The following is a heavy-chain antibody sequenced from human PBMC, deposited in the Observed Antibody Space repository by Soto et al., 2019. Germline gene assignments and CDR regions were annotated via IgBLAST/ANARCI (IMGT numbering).Heavy chain of an antibody. J-gene: IGHJ4*02. CDR3: ARTGQPPSDY. Sequence: QVQIQQWGAGLLKPSETLSLTCGVYGGSFSGYYWSWIRQPPGKGLAWIGEIIHTGSTNYNPSLKSRVAISIDTSKKKFSLKLSSVTAADTAVYYCARTGQPPSDYWGQGALVTVSS. D-gene: IGHD2-2*01. CDR2: IIHTGST. CDR1: GGSFSGYY. V-gene: IGHV4-34*12.